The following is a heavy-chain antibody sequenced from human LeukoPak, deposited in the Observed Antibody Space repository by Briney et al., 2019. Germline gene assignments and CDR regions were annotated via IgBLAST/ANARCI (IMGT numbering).Heavy chain of an antibody. V-gene: IGHV3-74*01. CDR3: ANMLGIGSYDRPFGY. CDR2: INSDGSWT. CDR1: GNYW. J-gene: IGHJ4*02. Sequence: GSLRLSCAASGNYWMHWVRQAPGKGLVWVSHINSDGSWTSYADSVKGRFTISKDNSKNTLYLQMNSLRAEDTAVYYCANMLGIGSYDRPFGYWGQGTLVTVSS. D-gene: IGHD1-26*01.